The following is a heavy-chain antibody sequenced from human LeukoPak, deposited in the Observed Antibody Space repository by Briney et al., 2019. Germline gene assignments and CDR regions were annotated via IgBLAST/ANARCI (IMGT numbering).Heavy chain of an antibody. D-gene: IGHD3-3*01. CDR3: ARDNPRDFWSNFDY. CDR1: GGIFSSYA. V-gene: IGHV1-69*13. J-gene: IGHJ4*02. Sequence: SVKVSCKASGGIFSSYAISWVRQAPGQGLEWMGGIIPIFGTANYAQKFQGRVTITADESTSTANMELSSLRSEDTAVYYCARDNPRDFWSNFDYWGQGTLVTVSS. CDR2: IIPIFGTA.